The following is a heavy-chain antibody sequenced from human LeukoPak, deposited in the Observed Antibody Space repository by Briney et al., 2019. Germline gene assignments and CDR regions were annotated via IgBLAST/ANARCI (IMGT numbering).Heavy chain of an antibody. CDR3: ARGRIAVAGAYY. D-gene: IGHD6-19*01. J-gene: IGHJ4*02. Sequence: SETLSLTCAVYGGSFSGYYWSWIRQPPGKGLEWIGEINHSGSTNYNPSLKSRVTISVDTSKNQLSLKLSSVTAADTAVYYCARGRIAVAGAYYWGQGTLVTVSS. V-gene: IGHV4-34*01. CDR1: GGSFSGYY. CDR2: INHSGST.